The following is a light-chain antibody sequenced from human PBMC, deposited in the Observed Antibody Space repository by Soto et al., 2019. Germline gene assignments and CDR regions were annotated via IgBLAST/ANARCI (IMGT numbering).Light chain of an antibody. J-gene: IGLJ1*01. CDR2: EVN. CDR3: SPYAGRSYV. CDR1: SSDVGGYNY. V-gene: IGLV2-8*01. Sequence: QSVLTQPPSASGSPGQSVAISCTGTSSDVGGYNYVSWYQQHPGKAPKLMIYEVNKRPSGVPVRFSDSKSGNTASLTVSGLQAEDEADYYCSPYAGRSYVIGTGPKLTVL.